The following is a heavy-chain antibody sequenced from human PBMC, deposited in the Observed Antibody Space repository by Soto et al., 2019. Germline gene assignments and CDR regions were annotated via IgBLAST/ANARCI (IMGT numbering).Heavy chain of an antibody. Sequence: SETLSLTCTVSGGSISSYYWSWIRQPPGKGLEWIGYIYYSGSTNYNPSLKSRVTISVDTSKNQFSLKLSSVTAADTAVYYCARALPLIAAAGTGFYYGMDVWGQGTTVTVSS. CDR3: ARALPLIAAAGTGFYYGMDV. CDR1: GGSISSYY. CDR2: IYYSGST. J-gene: IGHJ6*02. V-gene: IGHV4-59*01. D-gene: IGHD6-13*01.